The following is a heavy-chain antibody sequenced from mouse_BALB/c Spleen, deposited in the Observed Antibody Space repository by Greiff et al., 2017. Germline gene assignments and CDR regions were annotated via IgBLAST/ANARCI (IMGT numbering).Heavy chain of an antibody. D-gene: IGHD1-1*01. V-gene: IGHV2-6-5*01. CDR1: GFSLTDYG. J-gene: IGHJ4*01. Sequence: VQLQQSGPGLVAPSQSLSITCTVSGFSLTDYGVSWIRQPPGKGLEWLGVIWGGGSTYYNSALKSRLSISKDNSKSQVFLKMNSLQTDDTAMYYCAKFITTVVAKGYYAMDYWGQGTSVTVSS. CDR3: AKFITTVVAKGYYAMDY. CDR2: IWGGGST.